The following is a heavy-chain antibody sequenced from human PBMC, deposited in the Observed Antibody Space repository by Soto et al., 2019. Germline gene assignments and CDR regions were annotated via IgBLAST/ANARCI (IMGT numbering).Heavy chain of an antibody. CDR3: ARDPNAAFSSGWDIDY. CDR2: ISSSSSYI. CDR1: GFTFSSYS. D-gene: IGHD6-19*01. J-gene: IGHJ4*02. V-gene: IGHV3-21*01. Sequence: EVQLVESGGGLVKPGGSLRLSCAASGFTFSSYSMNWVRQAPGKGLEWVSSISSSSSYIYYADSVKGRFTISRDNAKNSLYMQMNSLRAEDTAVYYCARDPNAAFSSGWDIDYWGQGTLVTVSS.